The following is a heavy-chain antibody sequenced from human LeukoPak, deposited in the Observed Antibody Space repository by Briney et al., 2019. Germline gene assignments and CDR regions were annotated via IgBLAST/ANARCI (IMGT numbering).Heavy chain of an antibody. CDR2: INLVGGST. CDR1: GYTFTNYY. J-gene: IGHJ4*02. V-gene: IGHV1-46*01. CDR3: ASPDAAMVD. Sequence: ASVKVSCKASGYTFTNYYIHWVRQTPGQGLEWMGIINLVGGSTTYARRFQDRVTMTMDTSTSTVYMELRSLRSEDTAVYYCASPDAAMVDWGQGTLVTVSS. D-gene: IGHD5-18*01.